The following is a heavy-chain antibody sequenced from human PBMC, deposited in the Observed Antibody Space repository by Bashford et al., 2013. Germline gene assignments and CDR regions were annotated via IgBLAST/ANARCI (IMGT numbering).Heavy chain of an antibody. D-gene: IGHD4-17*01. Sequence: GRFTISRDDSKNTAYLEMKSLKTEDTAVYYCVRLSYGDPEDYWGQGTLVTVSS. J-gene: IGHJ4*02. CDR3: VRLSYGDPEDY. V-gene: IGHV3-73*01.